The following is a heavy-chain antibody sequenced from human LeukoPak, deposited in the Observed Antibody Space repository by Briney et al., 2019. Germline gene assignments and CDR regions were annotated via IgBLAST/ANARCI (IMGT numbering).Heavy chain of an antibody. CDR3: AKDSSGWYSDY. J-gene: IGHJ4*02. V-gene: IGHV3-23*01. D-gene: IGHD6-19*01. CDR2: ISGSGGST. CDR1: GFTFSSYA. Sequence: SGQSLRLSCAASGFTFSSYAMSWVRQAAGEGMGWVSAISGSGGSTYYADSVKGRFTIPRDNSKNTLYLQMNSLRAEDTAVYYCAKDSSGWYSDYWGQGTLVTVSS.